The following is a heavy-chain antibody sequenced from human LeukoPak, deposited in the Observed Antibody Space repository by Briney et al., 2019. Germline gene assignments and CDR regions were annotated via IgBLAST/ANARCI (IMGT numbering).Heavy chain of an antibody. D-gene: IGHD2-8*02. CDR3: AKDYTGDPALWY. Sequence: GGSLRLSCAASGFTFNNAWMSWVRQAPGKGLEWVSTITASGGSTYYAGSVKGRFTISRDNSKNTLYLQMNSLRAEDTAVYYCAKDYTGDPALWYWGQGTLVTVSS. CDR2: ITASGGST. V-gene: IGHV3-23*01. J-gene: IGHJ4*02. CDR1: GFTFNNAW.